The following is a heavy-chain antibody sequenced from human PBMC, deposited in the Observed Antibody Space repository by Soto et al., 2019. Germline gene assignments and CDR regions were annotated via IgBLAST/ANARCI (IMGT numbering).Heavy chain of an antibody. D-gene: IGHD3-22*01. J-gene: IGHJ4*02. CDR3: AKALYYYDSRADY. V-gene: IGHV3-23*01. Sequence: EVQLLESGGGLVQPGGSLRLSCAASGFTFSSYAMSWVRQAPGKGLEWVSAISGSGGSTYYADSVKGRFTISRDNSKNTLYLQMKSRRAEDTAVYYCAKALYYYDSRADYWGQGTLVTVSS. CDR2: ISGSGGST. CDR1: GFTFSSYA.